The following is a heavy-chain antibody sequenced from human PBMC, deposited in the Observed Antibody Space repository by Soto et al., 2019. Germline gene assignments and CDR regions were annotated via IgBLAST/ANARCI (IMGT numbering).Heavy chain of an antibody. J-gene: IGHJ4*02. V-gene: IGHV3-64D*06. CDR2: ISSNGGST. CDR1: GFTFSSYA. CDR3: VKELGYYDSSGYYSE. D-gene: IGHD3-22*01. Sequence: EVQLVESGGGLVQPGGSLRLSCSASGFTFSSYAMHWVRQAPGKGLEYVSAISSNGGSTYYADSVKGRFTISRDNSKNTLYLEMSSLRAEDTAVYYCVKELGYYDSSGYYSEWGQGTLVTVSS.